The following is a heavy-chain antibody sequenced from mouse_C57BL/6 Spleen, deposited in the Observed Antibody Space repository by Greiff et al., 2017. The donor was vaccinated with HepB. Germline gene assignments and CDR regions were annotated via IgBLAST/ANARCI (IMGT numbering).Heavy chain of an antibody. J-gene: IGHJ2*01. CDR1: GFTFSSYA. CDR3: TREGVTEDYFDY. D-gene: IGHD2-2*01. V-gene: IGHV5-9-1*02. Sequence: EVKLMESGEGLVKPGGSLKLSCAASGFTFSSYAMSWVRQTPEKRLEWVAYISSGGDYIYYADTVKGRFTISRDNARNTLYLQMSSLKSEDTAMYYCTREGVTEDYFDYWGQGTTLTVSS. CDR2: ISSGGDYI.